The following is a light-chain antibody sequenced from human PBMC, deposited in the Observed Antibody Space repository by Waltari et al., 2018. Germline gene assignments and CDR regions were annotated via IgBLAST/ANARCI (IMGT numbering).Light chain of an antibody. V-gene: IGKV1-5*03. CDR2: KAS. CDR1: QRISNW. J-gene: IGKJ4*01. Sequence: DIQMTQSPSTLSASVGDRVTITFRASQRISNWLAWYQRKPGKAPKLLLYKASTLESGVPSRFSGSGSGTEFTLTISSLQPDDFATYYCQQYNSYSLLTFGGGTKVEIK. CDR3: QQYNSYSLLT.